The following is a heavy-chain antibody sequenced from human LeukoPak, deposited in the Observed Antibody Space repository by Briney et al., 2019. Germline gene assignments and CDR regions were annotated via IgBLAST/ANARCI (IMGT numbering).Heavy chain of an antibody. CDR1: GFIFSSYG. CDR3: VKDNPLDY. CDR2: IRYDGNNK. Sequence: GGSLRLSCVASGFIFSSYGMHWVRQAPGKGLDWVAFIRYDGNNKLYADSVKGRFTITRDNSKNTLYLHINSLRAEDTAVYYCVKDNPLDYWGQGTLVIVSS. V-gene: IGHV3-30*02. D-gene: IGHD1-14*01. J-gene: IGHJ4*02.